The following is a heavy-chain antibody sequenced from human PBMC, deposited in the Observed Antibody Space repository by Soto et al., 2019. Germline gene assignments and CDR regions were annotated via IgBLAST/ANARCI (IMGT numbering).Heavy chain of an antibody. CDR2: ISGSGGST. V-gene: IGHV3-23*01. CDR1: GFTFSSYA. CDR3: AKGSTNVVATIKKFNWFDP. J-gene: IGHJ5*02. D-gene: IGHD5-12*01. Sequence: HPGGSLRLSCAASGFTFSSYAMSWVRQAPGKGLEWVSAISGSGGSTYYADSVKGRFTISRDNSKNTLYLQMNSLRAEDTAVYYCAKGSTNVVATIKKFNWFDPWGQGTLVTVSS.